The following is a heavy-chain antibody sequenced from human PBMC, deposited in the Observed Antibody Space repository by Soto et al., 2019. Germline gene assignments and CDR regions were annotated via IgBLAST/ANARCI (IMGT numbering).Heavy chain of an antibody. CDR2: INAGNGNT. J-gene: IGHJ6*02. CDR3: ARVRGELERRVYGMDV. CDR1: GYTFTSYA. D-gene: IGHD1-1*01. V-gene: IGHV1-3*01. Sequence: ASVKVSCKASGYTFTSYAMHWVRQAPGQRLEWMGWINAGNGNTKYSQKFQGRVTITRDTSASTAYMELSSLRSEDTAVYYCARVRGELERRVYGMDVWGQGTTVTVSS.